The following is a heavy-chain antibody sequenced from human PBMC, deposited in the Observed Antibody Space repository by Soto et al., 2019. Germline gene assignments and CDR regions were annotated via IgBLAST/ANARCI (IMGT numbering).Heavy chain of an antibody. V-gene: IGHV1-18*01. D-gene: IGHD3-9*01. CDR1: GYTFTSYG. CDR2: ISAYNGNT. Sequence: QVQLVQSGAEVKKPGASVKVSCKASGYTFTSYGISWVRQAPGQGLEWMGWISAYNGNTNYAQKLQGRVTMTTDTSRSTAYMELRSLRSDDTAVYYCARDAPVFDWLLSAYYYYGMDVWGQGTTVTVSS. CDR3: ARDAPVFDWLLSAYYYYGMDV. J-gene: IGHJ6*02.